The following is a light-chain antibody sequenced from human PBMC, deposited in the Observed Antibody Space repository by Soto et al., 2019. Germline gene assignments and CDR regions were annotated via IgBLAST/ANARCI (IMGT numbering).Light chain of an antibody. J-gene: IGKJ4*01. CDR1: QSISSW. CDR3: QQYKSYSLT. CDR2: KAS. Sequence: ESRITQSPSTLSASVGDRATITCRASQSISSWLAWYQQKPGKAPKLLIYKASSLESGVPSRFSGSGSGTDFTLAISSLQADDFATYYCQQYKSYSLTFGGGTKVDI. V-gene: IGKV1-5*03.